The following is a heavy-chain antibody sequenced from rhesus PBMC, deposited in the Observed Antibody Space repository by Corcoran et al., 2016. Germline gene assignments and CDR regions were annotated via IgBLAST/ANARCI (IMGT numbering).Heavy chain of an antibody. D-gene: IGHD3-3*01. CDR3: AKDGNSKFGLVMVGLDS. CDR1: GYSFTSYW. CDR2: IDPSDSDT. J-gene: IGHJ6*01. Sequence: EVQLVQSGAEVKRPGESLKISCKTSGYSFTSYWISWVRHMPGKGLEWMGAIDPSDSDTRYNPSFQGQVTSSADKSISTAYLQWSRLKASDTATYYCAKDGNSKFGLVMVGLDSLGQGVVVTVSS. V-gene: IGHV5-20*01.